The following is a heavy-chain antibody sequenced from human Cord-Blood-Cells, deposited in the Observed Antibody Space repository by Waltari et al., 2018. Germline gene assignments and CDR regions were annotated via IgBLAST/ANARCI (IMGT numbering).Heavy chain of an antibody. CDR2: IYYSGST. CDR1: GGSISSYY. V-gene: IGHV4-59*01. Sequence: QVQLQESGPGLVKPSETLSLTCTVSGGSISSYYWSWIRQPPGKGLEWIGYIYYSGSTNYNPSLKSRVTISVDTSKNQFSLKLSSVTAADTAVYYCARAPSYDFWSGYWDAFDIWGQGTMVTVSS. CDR3: ARAPSYDFWSGYWDAFDI. D-gene: IGHD3-3*01. J-gene: IGHJ3*02.